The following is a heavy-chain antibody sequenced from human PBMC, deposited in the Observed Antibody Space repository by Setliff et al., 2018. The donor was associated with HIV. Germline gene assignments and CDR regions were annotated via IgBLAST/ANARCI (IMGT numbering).Heavy chain of an antibody. J-gene: IGHJ4*02. CDR3: AKKGRYYYGSGVTTDYFDD. CDR1: GTSLNTYY. CDR2: IDHSGST. Sequence: SETLSLTCAVYGTSLNTYYWTWIRYTPGRGLRWIGQIDHSGSTNYNPSLKSRVTLSVDASKNQFSLKVKSVTAADTATYYCAKKGRYYYGSGVTTDYFDDWGQGTPVTV. D-gene: IGHD3-10*01. V-gene: IGHV4-34*01.